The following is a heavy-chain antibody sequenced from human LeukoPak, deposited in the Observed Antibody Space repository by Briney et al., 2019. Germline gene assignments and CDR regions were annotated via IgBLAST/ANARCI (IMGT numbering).Heavy chain of an antibody. V-gene: IGHV1-69*13. CDR2: IIPIFGTA. Sequence: SVKVSCKASGGTFSSYAISWVRQAPGQGLEWMGGIIPIFGTANYAQKFRGRVTITADESTSTAYMELSSLRSEDTAVYYCARQPGYSSSWNFDYWGQGTLVTVSS. J-gene: IGHJ4*02. CDR1: GGTFSSYA. D-gene: IGHD6-13*01. CDR3: ARQPGYSSSWNFDY.